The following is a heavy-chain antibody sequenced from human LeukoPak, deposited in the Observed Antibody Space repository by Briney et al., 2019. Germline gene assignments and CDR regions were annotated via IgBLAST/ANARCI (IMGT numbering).Heavy chain of an antibody. J-gene: IGHJ4*02. CDR3: AKDRLVVAPAAMTSNFDY. D-gene: IGHD2-2*01. Sequence: GGSPRLSCAASGFTFSDYYMSWIRQAPGKGLEWVSYISSSGSTIYYADSVKGRFTISRDNSKNTLYLQMNSLKTEDTAVYYCAKDRLVVAPAAMTSNFDYWGQGTLVTVSS. CDR2: ISSSGSTI. CDR1: GFTFSDYY. V-gene: IGHV3-11*04.